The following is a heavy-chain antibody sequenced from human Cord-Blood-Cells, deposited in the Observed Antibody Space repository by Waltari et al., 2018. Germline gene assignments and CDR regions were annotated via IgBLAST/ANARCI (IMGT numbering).Heavy chain of an antibody. CDR1: GFTFSSYS. Sequence: EVQLVESGGGLVKPGGSLRLSCAASGFTFSSYSMNWVRQAPGKGLEWVSSISSSSSYIYYADSVKGRVTISRDNAKNSLYLQMNSLRAEDTAVYYCASGVEYYDLWSGYYNWFDPWGQGTLVTVSS. CDR2: ISSSSSYI. CDR3: ASGVEYYDLWSGYYNWFDP. D-gene: IGHD3-3*01. J-gene: IGHJ5*02. V-gene: IGHV3-21*01.